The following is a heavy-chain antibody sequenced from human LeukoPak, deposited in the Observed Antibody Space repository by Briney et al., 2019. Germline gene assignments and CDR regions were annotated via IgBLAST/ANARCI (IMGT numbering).Heavy chain of an antibody. CDR1: GFTFSSYG. V-gene: IGHV3-30*18. D-gene: IGHD4-23*01. CDR2: ISYDGSNK. J-gene: IGHJ4*02. Sequence: PGRSLRLSCAASGFTFSSYGMHWVRQAPGKGLEWVAVISYDGSNKYYADSVKGRFTISRDNSKNTLYLQMNSLRAEDTAVYYCAKDGGGNADYWGQETLVTVSS. CDR3: AKDGGGNADY.